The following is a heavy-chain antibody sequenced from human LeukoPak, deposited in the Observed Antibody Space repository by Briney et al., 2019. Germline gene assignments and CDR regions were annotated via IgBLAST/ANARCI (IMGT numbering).Heavy chain of an antibody. Sequence: PGGSLRLSCAASGFTVSSNYMSWVRQAPGKGLEWVANIKQDGSEKYYVDSVKGRFTISRDNAKNSLYLQMNSLRAEDTAVYYCARDLSEPNEDAFDIWGQGTMVTVSS. V-gene: IGHV3-7*01. D-gene: IGHD1-1*01. CDR2: IKQDGSEK. J-gene: IGHJ3*02. CDR1: GFTVSSNY. CDR3: ARDLSEPNEDAFDI.